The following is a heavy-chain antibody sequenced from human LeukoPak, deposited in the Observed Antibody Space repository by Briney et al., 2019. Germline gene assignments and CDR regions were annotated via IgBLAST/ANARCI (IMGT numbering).Heavy chain of an antibody. D-gene: IGHD5-12*01. CDR1: GFTFSSYG. CDR2: ISGSGGST. CDR3: AKARGSGYAEYYFDY. J-gene: IGHJ4*02. Sequence: GGSLRLSCAASGFTFSSYGMSWVRQAPGKGLEWVSAISGSGGSTYYADSVKGRFTISRDNSNNTLYLQMNSLRAEDTAVYYCAKARGSGYAEYYFDYWGQGTLVTVSS. V-gene: IGHV3-23*01.